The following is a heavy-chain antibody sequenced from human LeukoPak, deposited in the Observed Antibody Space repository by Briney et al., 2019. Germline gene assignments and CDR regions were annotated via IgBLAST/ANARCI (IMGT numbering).Heavy chain of an antibody. J-gene: IGHJ4*02. Sequence: GGSLRLSCAASGFTLSSYAMSWVRQAPGKGLEWVSAISGSGGSTYYADSVKGRFTISRDNSKNTLYLQMNSLRAEDTAVYYCAKDRRDGYAIDYWGQGTLVTVSS. CDR2: ISGSGGST. CDR1: GFTLSSYA. D-gene: IGHD5-24*01. V-gene: IGHV3-23*01. CDR3: AKDRRDGYAIDY.